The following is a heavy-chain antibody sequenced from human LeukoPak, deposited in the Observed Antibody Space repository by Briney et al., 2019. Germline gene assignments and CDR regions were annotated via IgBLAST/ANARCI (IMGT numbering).Heavy chain of an antibody. Sequence: ASVKVSCKASGYTFTSYDINWVRQATGQGLEWMGWMNPNSGNTGYAQKFQGRVTITRNTSISTAYMELSSLRSEDTAVYYCARGIVVPRAPMSPRFTPGGKGPLVTVPS. D-gene: IGHD2-15*01. V-gene: IGHV1-8*03. J-gene: IGHJ5*02. CDR2: MNPNSGNT. CDR1: GYTFTSYD. CDR3: ARGIVVPRAPMSPRFTP.